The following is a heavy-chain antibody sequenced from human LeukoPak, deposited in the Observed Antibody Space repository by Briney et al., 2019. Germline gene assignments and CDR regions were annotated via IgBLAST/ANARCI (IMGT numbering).Heavy chain of an antibody. D-gene: IGHD6-13*01. CDR3: ARAGYSTSWYTIDY. V-gene: IGHV3-30*04. Sequence: GGSLRLSCAASGFTFSSYAMHWVRQAPGKGREWVAVISYDGSNKYYADSVKGRFTISRDTPKNTLYVQMNSLRVEDTAVYYCARAGYSTSWYTIDYWGQGTLVTVSS. CDR2: ISYDGSNK. CDR1: GFTFSSYA. J-gene: IGHJ4*02.